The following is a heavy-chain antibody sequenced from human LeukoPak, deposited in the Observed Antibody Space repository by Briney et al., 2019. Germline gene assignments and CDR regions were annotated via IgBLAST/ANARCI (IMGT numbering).Heavy chain of an antibody. CDR2: IIPIFGTA. V-gene: IGHV1-69*05. J-gene: IGHJ4*02. Sequence: SVKVSCKASGGTFSSYAISWVRQAPGQGLEWMGRIIPIFGTANYAQKFQGRVTITTDESTSTAYMELSSLRSEDTAVYYCARDVDGYTLEGYWGQGTLVTVSS. D-gene: IGHD5-24*01. CDR3: ARDVDGYTLEGY. CDR1: GGTFSSYA.